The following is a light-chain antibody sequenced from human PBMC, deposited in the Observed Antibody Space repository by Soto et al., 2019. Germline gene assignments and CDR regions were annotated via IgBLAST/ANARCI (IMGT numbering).Light chain of an antibody. J-gene: IGKJ1*01. CDR1: QGISSY. CDR2: AAS. Sequence: IQLTQSPSSLSASVGDRVTITCRASQGISSYLDWYQQKPGKAPKLLIYAASTLQSGVPSRFSGSGSGTDFPLTSSSLQPEDFATYYCQQLNSYPRTFGQGTKVEIK. CDR3: QQLNSYPRT. V-gene: IGKV1-9*01.